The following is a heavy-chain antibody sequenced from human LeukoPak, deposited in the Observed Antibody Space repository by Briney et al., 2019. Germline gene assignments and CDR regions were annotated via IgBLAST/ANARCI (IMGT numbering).Heavy chain of an antibody. CDR2: ISGSGGST. D-gene: IGHD3-22*01. Sequence: GGSLRLSCAASGFTFSSYAMSWVRQAPGKGLEWVSAISGSGGSTYYADSVKGRFTISRDNSKNALYLQMNSLRAEDTAVYYCAKVGYYDSSGYFDYWGQGTLVTVS. J-gene: IGHJ4*02. V-gene: IGHV3-23*01. CDR1: GFTFSSYA. CDR3: AKVGYYDSSGYFDY.